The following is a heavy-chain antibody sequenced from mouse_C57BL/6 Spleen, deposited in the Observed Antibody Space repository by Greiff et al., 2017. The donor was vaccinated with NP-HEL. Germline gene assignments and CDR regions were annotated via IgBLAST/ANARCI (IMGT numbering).Heavy chain of an antibody. V-gene: IGHV1-59*01. Sequence: QVQLQQPGAELVRPGTSVKLSCKASGYTFTSYWMHWVKQRPGQGLEWIGVIDPSDSYTNYNQKFKGKATLTVDTSSSTAYMQLSSLTSEDSAVYYCARSYGHAMDYWGQGTSVTVSS. J-gene: IGHJ4*01. CDR2: IDPSDSYT. CDR1: GYTFTSYW. D-gene: IGHD2-10*02. CDR3: ARSYGHAMDY.